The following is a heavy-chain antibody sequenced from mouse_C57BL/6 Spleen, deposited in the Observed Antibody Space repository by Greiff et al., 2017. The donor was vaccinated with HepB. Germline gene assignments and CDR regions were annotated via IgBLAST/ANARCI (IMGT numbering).Heavy chain of an antibody. D-gene: IGHD2-3*01. Sequence: VQLQQSGAELVKPGASVKLSCKASGYTFTSYWMHWVKQRPGQGLEWIGMIPPNSGSTNYNDQFKSKATLTVDKSSSTAYMQLSSLTSEDSAVYYGAGPDGYFYYFDYGGQGSTLTVSS. CDR2: IPPNSGST. CDR1: GYTFTSYW. J-gene: IGHJ2*01. CDR3: AGPDGYFYYFDY. V-gene: IGHV1-64*01.